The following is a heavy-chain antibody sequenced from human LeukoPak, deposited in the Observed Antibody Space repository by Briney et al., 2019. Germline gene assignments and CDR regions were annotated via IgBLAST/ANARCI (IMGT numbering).Heavy chain of an antibody. D-gene: IGHD5-18*01. CDR1: GFTFSSYS. J-gene: IGHJ4*02. Sequence: NPGGSLRLSCAASGFTFSSYSMNWVRQAPGKGLEWVSSTSSSSSYIYYADSVKGRFTISRDNAKNSLYLQMNSLRAEDTAVYYCARDGGYSYGYFFPDSDTFDYWGQGTLVTVSS. CDR3: ARDGGYSYGYFFPDSDTFDY. CDR2: TSSSSSYI. V-gene: IGHV3-21*01.